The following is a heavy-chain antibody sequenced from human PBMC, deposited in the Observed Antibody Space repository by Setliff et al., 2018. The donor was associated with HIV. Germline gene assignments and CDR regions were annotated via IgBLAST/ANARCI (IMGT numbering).Heavy chain of an antibody. CDR1: GGSVGTTSYS. Sequence: PSETLSLTCTVSGGSVGTTSYSWGWIRQPPGKGLEWIGSIYYSGSTSYNPSLKSQVTISVDTSKNQFSLRVNSVTAADTAVYYCARQRKLNTAMAYDFDYWGQGTLVTVSS. V-gene: IGHV4-39*01. CDR2: IYYSGST. D-gene: IGHD5-18*01. CDR3: ARQRKLNTAMAYDFDY. J-gene: IGHJ4*02.